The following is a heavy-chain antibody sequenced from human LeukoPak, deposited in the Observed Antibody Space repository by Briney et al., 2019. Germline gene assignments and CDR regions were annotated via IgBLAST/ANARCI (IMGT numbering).Heavy chain of an antibody. Sequence: EASVRVSCKASGYTFTSFDMNWVRQATGQGPEWMGWVSPRNGATGYAQNFQGRLTMTTDVSRSTVYMDLSRLRSDDTAVYYCARLMRSSSGGNWFDPWGQGTLVTVSS. J-gene: IGHJ5*02. CDR2: VSPRNGAT. D-gene: IGHD6-6*01. V-gene: IGHV1-8*01. CDR3: ARLMRSSSGGNWFDP. CDR1: GYTFTSFD.